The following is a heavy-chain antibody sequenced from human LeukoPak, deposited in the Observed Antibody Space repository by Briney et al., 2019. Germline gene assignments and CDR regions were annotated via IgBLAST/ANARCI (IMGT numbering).Heavy chain of an antibody. D-gene: IGHD2-2*01. V-gene: IGHV4-38-2*01. J-gene: IGHJ3*02. CDR3: ARRIVVLPAAIRNGDAFDI. Sequence: PSETLSLTCVVSGYSISSCYYWGWLRPPPGGGVEWIGSSYYSGSTYYNPSLRSRITMSMDTSKNQFSLRLNSVTAAKTAIYYSARRIVVLPAAIRNGDAFDIWGRGTMVTVSS. CDR1: GYSISSCYY. CDR2: SYYSGST.